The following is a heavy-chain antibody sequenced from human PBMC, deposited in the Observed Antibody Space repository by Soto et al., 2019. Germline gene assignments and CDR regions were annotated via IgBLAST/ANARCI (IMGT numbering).Heavy chain of an antibody. J-gene: IGHJ6*02. V-gene: IGHV5-51*01. Sequence: GESLKISCKGSGYSFTSYWIGWVRQMPGKGLEWMGIIYPGDSDTRYSPSFQGQVTISADKSISTAYLQWSSLKASDTAMYYCARHMPHCSGGSCYFYYYYYGMDVWGQGTTVTVSS. CDR3: ARHMPHCSGGSCYFYYYYYGMDV. CDR1: GYSFTSYW. D-gene: IGHD2-15*01. CDR2: IYPGDSDT.